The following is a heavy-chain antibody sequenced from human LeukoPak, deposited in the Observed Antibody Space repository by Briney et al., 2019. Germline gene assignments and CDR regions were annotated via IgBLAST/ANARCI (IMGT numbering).Heavy chain of an antibody. D-gene: IGHD3-10*01. CDR1: GGSITSSGYH. CDR3: ARAEGSGSYYFDY. CDR2: IYYSGST. Sequence: SETLSLTCTVSGGSITSSGYHWSWIRQHPGRGLEWIGYIYYSGSTYYNPSLKSQITISVDTSKNQFSLKLISVTAADTAVYYCARAEGSGSYYFDYWGQGALVTISS. V-gene: IGHV4-31*01. J-gene: IGHJ4*02.